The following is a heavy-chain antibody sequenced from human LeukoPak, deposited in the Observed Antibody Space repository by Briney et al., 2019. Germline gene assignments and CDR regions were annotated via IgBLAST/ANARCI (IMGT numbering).Heavy chain of an antibody. J-gene: IGHJ4*02. CDR2: INTNTGNP. CDR3: AKATVPLISGQFWDY. CDR1: GYTFTSYA. V-gene: IGHV7-4-1*02. Sequence: ASVKVSCKASGYTFTSYAMNWVRQAPGQGLEWMGWINTNTGNPTYAQGFTGRFVFSLDTSVSTAYLQMNSLRAEDTAVYYCAKATVPLISGQFWDYWGQGTLVTVSS. D-gene: IGHD2/OR15-2a*01.